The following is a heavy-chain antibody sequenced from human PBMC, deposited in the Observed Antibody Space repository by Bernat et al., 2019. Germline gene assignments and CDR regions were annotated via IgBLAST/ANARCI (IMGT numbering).Heavy chain of an antibody. V-gene: IGHV1-3*01. CDR2: INAGNGNT. CDR3: ARWGRTTVTTMGRFAFDI. Sequence: QVQLVQSGAEVKKPGASVKVSCKASGYTFTSYAMHWVRQAPGQRLEWMGWINAGNGNTKYSQKFQGRVTITRDTSASTAYMELSSLRSEDTAVYYCARWGRTTVTTMGRFAFDIWGQGTMVTVSS. D-gene: IGHD4-17*01. J-gene: IGHJ3*02. CDR1: GYTFTSYA.